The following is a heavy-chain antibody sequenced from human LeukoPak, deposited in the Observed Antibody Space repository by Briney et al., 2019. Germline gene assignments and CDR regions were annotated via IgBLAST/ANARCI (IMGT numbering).Heavy chain of an antibody. CDR1: GYTFTSYA. D-gene: IGHD3-10*01. J-gene: IGHJ4*02. Sequence: GASVKVSCKASGYTFTSYAMHWVRQAPGQRLEWMGWINAGNGNTKYSQKFQGRVTITRDTSVSTAYMELSSLRSEDTAVYYCARGITMVRGALDYWGQGTLVTVSS. V-gene: IGHV1-3*01. CDR2: INAGNGNT. CDR3: ARGITMVRGALDY.